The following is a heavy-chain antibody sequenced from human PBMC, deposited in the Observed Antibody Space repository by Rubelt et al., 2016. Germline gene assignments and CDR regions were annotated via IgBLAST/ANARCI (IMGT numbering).Heavy chain of an antibody. CDR1: GYTFTGYY. CDR2: INPNSGGT. V-gene: IGHV1-2*02. Sequence: QVQLVQSGAEVKKPGASVKVSCKASGYTFTGYYMHWVRQAPGQGLEWMGWINPNSGGTNYAKKFRGVVTMTRDTSISTAYMGLSRLRSDDTAVYYCSRVSGTTNNWFDPWGQGTLVTVSS. CDR3: SRVSGTTNNWFDP. J-gene: IGHJ5*02. D-gene: IGHD1-1*01.